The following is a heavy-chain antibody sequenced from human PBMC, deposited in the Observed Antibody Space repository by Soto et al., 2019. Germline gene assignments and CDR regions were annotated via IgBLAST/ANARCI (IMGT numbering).Heavy chain of an antibody. J-gene: IGHJ6*02. Sequence: GESLKISCKGSGYSFTSYWIGWVRQMPGKGLEWMGIIYPGDSDTRYSPSFQGQVTISADKSISTAYLQWSSLKVSDTAMYYCARQRRRGIAVAGMAGYYYYYYGMDVWGQGTTVTVSS. D-gene: IGHD6-19*01. CDR2: IYPGDSDT. CDR1: GYSFTSYW. V-gene: IGHV5-51*01. CDR3: ARQRRRGIAVAGMAGYYYYYYGMDV.